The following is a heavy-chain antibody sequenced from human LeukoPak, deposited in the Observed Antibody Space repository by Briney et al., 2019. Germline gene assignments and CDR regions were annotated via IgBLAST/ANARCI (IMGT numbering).Heavy chain of an antibody. V-gene: IGHV4-34*01. CDR2: INHSGST. CDR3: ARGLPSAY. CDR1: GGSFSGYY. Sequence: NPSETLSLTCAVYGGSFSGYYWSWIRQPPGKGLEWIGEINHSGSTNYNPSLKSRVTISVDTSKNQFSLKLSSVTAADTAVYYCARGLPSAYWGQGTLVTVSS. J-gene: IGHJ4*02.